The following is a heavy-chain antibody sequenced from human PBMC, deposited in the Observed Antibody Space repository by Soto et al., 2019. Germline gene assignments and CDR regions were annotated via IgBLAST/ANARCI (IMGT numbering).Heavy chain of an antibody. D-gene: IGHD6-19*01. V-gene: IGHV4-34*01. J-gene: IGHJ4*02. Sequence: PSETLSLTCAVYGGSFSGYYWSWIRQPPGKGLEWIGEINHSGSTNYNPSLKSRVTISVDTSKNQSSLKLSSVTAADTAVYYCARGGPGSSGWSFDYWGQGTLVTVSS. CDR2: INHSGST. CDR3: ARGGPGSSGWSFDY. CDR1: GGSFSGYY.